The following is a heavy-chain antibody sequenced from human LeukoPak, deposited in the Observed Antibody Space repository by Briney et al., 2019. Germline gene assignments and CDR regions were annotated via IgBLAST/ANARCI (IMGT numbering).Heavy chain of an antibody. Sequence: TGGSLRLSCEGSGFTFSNYWMGWVRQAPGKGLQWVANIKTDGSEKYYVDSVKGRFTISRDNAKNSLYLQMNSLRAEDTAVYYCARELPAAKGVDYMDVWGKGTTVTVSS. CDR1: GFTFSNYW. CDR3: ARELPAAKGVDYMDV. V-gene: IGHV3-7*01. CDR2: IKTDGSEK. J-gene: IGHJ6*03. D-gene: IGHD2-2*01.